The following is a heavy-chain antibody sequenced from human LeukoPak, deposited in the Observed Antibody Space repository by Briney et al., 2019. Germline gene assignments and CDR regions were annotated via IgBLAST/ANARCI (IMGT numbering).Heavy chain of an antibody. D-gene: IGHD2-2*01. Sequence: GGSLRLSCAASGFTFSNAWMNWVRQAPGKGLEWVGRIKSKTNGGTTDYAAPVKGRFTISRDDSKNTLHLQMNGLKTEDTAVYYCTTPLRYCSSTSCYAGDAFDIWGQGTMVTVSS. CDR2: IKSKTNGGTT. V-gene: IGHV3-15*01. CDR1: GFTFSNAW. CDR3: TTPLRYCSSTSCYAGDAFDI. J-gene: IGHJ3*02.